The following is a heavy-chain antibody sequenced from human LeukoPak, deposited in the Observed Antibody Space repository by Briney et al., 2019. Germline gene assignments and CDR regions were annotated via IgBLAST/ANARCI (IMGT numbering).Heavy chain of an antibody. V-gene: IGHV5-51*01. CDR1: GYRFTSYW. Sequence: GAALQISCKGSGYRFTSYWIGWVRPMPGKGLGWMGIIYPGDFDNRYSPSFQGQVTISADKSISTAYLQWSSLKASDTAMYYCARRCGGDCYNYFYGMDVWGQGTTVTVSS. J-gene: IGHJ6*02. D-gene: IGHD2-21*02. CDR2: IYPGDFDN. CDR3: ARRCGGDCYNYFYGMDV.